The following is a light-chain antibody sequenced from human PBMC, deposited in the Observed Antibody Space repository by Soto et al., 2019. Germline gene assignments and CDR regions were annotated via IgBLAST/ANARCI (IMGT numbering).Light chain of an antibody. CDR3: QQHSDLPLT. CDR1: QSVSSY. V-gene: IGKV3-11*01. CDR2: EAS. Sequence: EIVLTQSPGTLSLSPGERATLSCRASQSVSSYLAWYQQKPGQAPRLLMYEASNRATGIPARFSGGGSGTDFTLTISSLEPEDVAVYWCQQHSDLPLTFGQGTKVDIK. J-gene: IGKJ1*01.